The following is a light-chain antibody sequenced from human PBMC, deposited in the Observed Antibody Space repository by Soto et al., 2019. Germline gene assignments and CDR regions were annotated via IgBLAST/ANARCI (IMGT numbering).Light chain of an antibody. V-gene: IGKV1-9*01. CDR2: PAS. Sequence: IQLTQSPSCLSASVGDRVTIACRASQGISSYLARYKQKPGKAPKLLIYPASTLQSGVPSRFSGSGSGTDFTLTISRLQPEDSATYYCQQLNIYPITFGQGTRLEI. CDR3: QQLNIYPIT. J-gene: IGKJ5*01. CDR1: QGISSY.